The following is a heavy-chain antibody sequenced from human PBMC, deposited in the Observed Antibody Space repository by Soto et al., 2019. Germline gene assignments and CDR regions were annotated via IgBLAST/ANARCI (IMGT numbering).Heavy chain of an antibody. D-gene: IGHD3-10*01. J-gene: IGHJ4*02. V-gene: IGHV3-33*01. CDR3: ARVDYYGSGIPRAYFDY. Sequence: GGSLRLSCAASGFTFSSYGMHWVRQAPGKGLEWVAVIWYDGSNKYYADSVKGRFTISRDNSKNTLYLQMNSLRAEDTAVYYCARVDYYGSGIPRAYFDYWGQGTLVTVSS. CDR1: GFTFSSYG. CDR2: IWYDGSNK.